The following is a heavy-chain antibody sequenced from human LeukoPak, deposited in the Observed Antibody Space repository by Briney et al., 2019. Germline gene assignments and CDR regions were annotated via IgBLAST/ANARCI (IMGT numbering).Heavy chain of an antibody. D-gene: IGHD3-3*01. CDR2: ISSNGGST. CDR1: GFTFSSYA. J-gene: IGHJ6*03. Sequence: GGSLRLSCAASGFTFSSYAMHWVRQAPGKGLEYVSAISSNGGSTYYANSVKGRFTISRDNSKNTLYLQMGSLRAEDMAVYYCARDKELTYYDFWSGFSYYMDVWGKGTTVTVSS. V-gene: IGHV3-64*01. CDR3: ARDKELTYYDFWSGFSYYMDV.